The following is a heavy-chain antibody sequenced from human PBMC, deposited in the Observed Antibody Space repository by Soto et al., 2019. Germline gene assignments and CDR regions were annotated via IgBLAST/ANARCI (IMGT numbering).Heavy chain of an antibody. Sequence: PGGSLRLSCAVSGFTVSSNPITWVRQAPGQGLEWVSVLHSDVSTYYVDSVKGRFVISRDNSKNTVYLQMNSLRAEDTAIYYCARELGGSWYNWFDPWGQGTLVTVSS. D-gene: IGHD2-15*01. J-gene: IGHJ5*02. V-gene: IGHV3-53*01. CDR2: LHSDVST. CDR1: GFTVSSNP. CDR3: ARELGGSWYNWFDP.